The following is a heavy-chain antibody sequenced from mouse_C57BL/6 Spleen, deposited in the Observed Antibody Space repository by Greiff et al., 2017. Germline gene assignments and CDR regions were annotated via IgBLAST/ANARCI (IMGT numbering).Heavy chain of an antibody. CDR2: IDPENGDT. V-gene: IGHV14-4*01. J-gene: IGHJ3*01. Sequence: EVQLKESGAELVRPGASVKLSCTASGFNIKDDYMHLVKQRPEQGLEWIGWIDPENGDTEYASKFQGKATITADTSSNTAYLQLSSLTSEDTAVYYCTTYYGSSIFAYWGQGTLVTVSA. CDR3: TTYYGSSIFAY. CDR1: GFNIKDDY. D-gene: IGHD1-1*01.